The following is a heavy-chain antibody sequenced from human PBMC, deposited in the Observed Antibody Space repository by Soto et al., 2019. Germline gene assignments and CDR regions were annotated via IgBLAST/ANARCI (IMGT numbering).Heavy chain of an antibody. Sequence: QPGGSLRLSCTASGFAFDRFAMHWVRQIPGEGLQWVAGLNWRGDNVAYADSVKGRFTISRNNAEKSLSLQMSSLRPEDTGLYYCAKDRYDISWYEVALDSWGHGIPVTVSS. V-gene: IGHV3-9*01. CDR1: GFAFDRFA. J-gene: IGHJ5*01. CDR2: LNWRGDNV. D-gene: IGHD3-22*01. CDR3: AKDRYDISWYEVALDS.